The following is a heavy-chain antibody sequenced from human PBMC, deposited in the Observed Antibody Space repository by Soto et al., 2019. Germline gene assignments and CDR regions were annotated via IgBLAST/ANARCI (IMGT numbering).Heavy chain of an antibody. CDR1: GYTFTRYG. D-gene: IGHD2-2*01. J-gene: IGHJ5*02. Sequence: ASVKVSCKASGYTFTRYGISWLRQAPGQGLAWMGCISAYNGNTNYAQKLQGRVTMTTDTSTSTAYMELRSLRSDDTAVYYCARVVSYCSSTSCYGPRFDPWGQGTLVTVSS. CDR3: ARVVSYCSSTSCYGPRFDP. V-gene: IGHV1-18*01. CDR2: ISAYNGNT.